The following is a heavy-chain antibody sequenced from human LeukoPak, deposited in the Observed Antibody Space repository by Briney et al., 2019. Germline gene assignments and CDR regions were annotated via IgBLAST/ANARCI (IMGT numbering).Heavy chain of an antibody. CDR2: INPDGSIT. J-gene: IGHJ4*02. CDR1: GFVLSGYW. CDR3: ATDFHGAHDC. V-gene: IGHV3-74*01. Sequence: GGSLRLSCEASGFVLSGYWIHWVRQAPGKGLVWVARINPDGSITNYADSVKGRFTISRDNAKNTLYLQMNSLRVDDTAVYYCATDFHGAHDCWGQGTLVTVSS. D-gene: IGHD3-3*01.